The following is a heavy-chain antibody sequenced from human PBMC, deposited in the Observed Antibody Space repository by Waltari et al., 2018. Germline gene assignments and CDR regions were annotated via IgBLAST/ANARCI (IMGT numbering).Heavy chain of an antibody. Sequence: QVQLRPWGSGLLRPSETLSLNCAVDGGSFRGYYWSGIRQPPGTGLAWVGEIDFTGYSKYNSALESRVTLSADMSKRQVSLTLNFVTAADSAVYFCARGENGYYYGSGKNYAMDVWGQGTPVTVSS. J-gene: IGHJ6*02. D-gene: IGHD3-10*01. V-gene: IGHV4-34*01. CDR3: ARGENGYYYGSGKNYAMDV. CDR1: GGSFRGYY. CDR2: IDFTGYS.